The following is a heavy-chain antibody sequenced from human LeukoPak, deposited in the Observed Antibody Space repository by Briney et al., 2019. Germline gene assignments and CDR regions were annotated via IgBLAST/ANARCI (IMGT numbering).Heavy chain of an antibody. CDR1: GFTVSTNS. D-gene: IGHD1-14*01. CDR3: AKDLDAEQHHYYYGMDV. J-gene: IGHJ6*02. Sequence: GGSLRLSCAASGFTVSTNSMTWVRQAPGKGLEWVSIIYSGGSTYYADSVKGRFTISRDSSKNTLYLQMNSLRAEDTAVYYCAKDLDAEQHHYYYGMDVWGQGTTVTVSS. CDR2: IYSGGST. V-gene: IGHV3-53*01.